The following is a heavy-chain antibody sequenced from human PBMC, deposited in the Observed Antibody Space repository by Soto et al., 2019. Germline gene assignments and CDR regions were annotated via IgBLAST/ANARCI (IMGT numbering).Heavy chain of an antibody. J-gene: IGHJ5*02. D-gene: IGHD2-8*01. Sequence: ASVKVSCKASGYTFTGYYMHWVRSAPGQGLEWMGWINPNSGGTNYAQKFQGWVTMTRDTSISTAYMELSRLRSDDTAVYYCARETPDCTNGVCYRFDPWGQGTLVTVSS. CDR1: GYTFTGYY. V-gene: IGHV1-2*04. CDR3: ARETPDCTNGVCYRFDP. CDR2: INPNSGGT.